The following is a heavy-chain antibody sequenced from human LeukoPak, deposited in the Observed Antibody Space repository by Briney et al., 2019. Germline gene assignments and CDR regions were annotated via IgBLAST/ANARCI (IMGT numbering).Heavy chain of an antibody. CDR2: MYDRGSA. CDR1: GVSISNYY. J-gene: IGHJ3*02. Sequence: SETLSLTCTVSGVSISNYYWSWIRQPPGKGLEWIGYMYDRGSANYNPSLKSRVTISADTSKNQFSLKLSSVTAADTAVYYCARPHLGPYAFDIWGQGTMVTVSS. D-gene: IGHD3-3*02. CDR3: ARPHLGPYAFDI. V-gene: IGHV4-59*08.